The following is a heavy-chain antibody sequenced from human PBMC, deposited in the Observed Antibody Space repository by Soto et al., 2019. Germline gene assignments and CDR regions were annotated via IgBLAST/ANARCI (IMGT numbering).Heavy chain of an antibody. D-gene: IGHD6-19*01. J-gene: IGHJ5*02. V-gene: IGHV4-4*02. CDR3: ARYTPPNGDSSGWHNWFDP. Sequence: PSETLSLTCAVSGGSISSSNWWSWVRQPPGKGLEWIGEIYHSGSTNYNPSLKSRVTISVDKSKNQFSLKLSSVTAADTAVYYCARYTPPNGDSSGWHNWFDPWGQGTLVTVSS. CDR1: GGSISSSNW. CDR2: IYHSGST.